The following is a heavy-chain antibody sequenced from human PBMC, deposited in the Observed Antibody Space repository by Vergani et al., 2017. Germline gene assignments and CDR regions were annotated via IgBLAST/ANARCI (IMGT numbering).Heavy chain of an antibody. D-gene: IGHD2-15*01. CDR1: GFTFSSYE. Sequence: EVQLLESGGGLVQPGGSLRLSCAASGFTFSSYEMNWVRQAPGKGLEWVSYISSSGSTIYYADSVKGRFTISRDNAKNSLYLQMNSLRAEDTAVYYCARDAGGRGSLDYWGQGTLVTVSS. J-gene: IGHJ4*02. CDR3: ARDAGGRGSLDY. CDR2: ISSSGSTI. V-gene: IGHV3-48*03.